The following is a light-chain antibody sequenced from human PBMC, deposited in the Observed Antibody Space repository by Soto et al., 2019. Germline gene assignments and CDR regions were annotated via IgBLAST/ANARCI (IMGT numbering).Light chain of an antibody. Sequence: QSVLTQPASVSGSPGQSITISCTGTSSDVGGYKYVSWYQQHPGKAPKLMIYDVSNRPSGVSNRFSGSKSGNTASLTISGLQAEDEADYYCSSYTTSSTHWVFGGGTKLTVL. CDR2: DVS. CDR3: SSYTTSSTHWV. V-gene: IGLV2-14*01. J-gene: IGLJ3*02. CDR1: SSDVGGYKY.